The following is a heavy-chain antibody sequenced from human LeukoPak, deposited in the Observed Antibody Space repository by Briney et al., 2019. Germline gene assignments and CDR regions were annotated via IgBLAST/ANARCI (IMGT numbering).Heavy chain of an antibody. CDR3: ARVRGPASIVGASGAFDI. CDR1: GGSISSYY. Sequence: SETLSLTCTVSGGSISSYYWSWIRQPPGKGLEWIGYIYYSGSTNYNPSLKSRVTISVDTSKNQFSLKLSSVTAADTAVYYCARVRGPASIVGASGAFDIWGQGTMVTVSS. J-gene: IGHJ3*02. D-gene: IGHD1-26*01. V-gene: IGHV4-59*01. CDR2: IYYSGST.